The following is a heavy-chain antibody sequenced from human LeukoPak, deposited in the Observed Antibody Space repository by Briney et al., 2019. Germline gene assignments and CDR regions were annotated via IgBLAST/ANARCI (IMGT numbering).Heavy chain of an antibody. V-gene: IGHV4-34*01. CDR2: INHSGST. J-gene: IGHJ5*02. CDR1: GGSFNDYY. Sequence: SETLSLTCAVYGGSFNDYYWNWIRQPPGKGLEWIGEINHSGSTNYNPSLKSRVTISVDTSKNQFSLKLSSVTAADTAVYYCARDRRSWFDPWGQGTLVTVSS. CDR3: ARDRRSWFDP.